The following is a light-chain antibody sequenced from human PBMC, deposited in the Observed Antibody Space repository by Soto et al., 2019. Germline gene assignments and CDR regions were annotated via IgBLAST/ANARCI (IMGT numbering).Light chain of an antibody. CDR2: VNS. J-gene: IGLJ3*02. V-gene: IGLV1-40*01. Sequence: QSVLTQPPSVSGAPGQRVIISCTGSSSNIGAGYGVHWYQQLPGTAPKLLIYVNSNRPSGVPDRFSGSKSGTSASLAITGLRAEDEADYYCQSYDSSLSGWVFGGGTKLTVL. CDR3: QSYDSSLSGWV. CDR1: SSNIGAGYG.